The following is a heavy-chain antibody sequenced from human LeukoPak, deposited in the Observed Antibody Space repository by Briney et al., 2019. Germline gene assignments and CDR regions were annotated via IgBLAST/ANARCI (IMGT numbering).Heavy chain of an antibody. CDR2: INHSGST. D-gene: IGHD1-20*01. CDR1: GGSFSGYY. CDR3: ARQAVTGVTNRYFDY. Sequence: SETLSLTCAVYGGSFSGYYWSWIRQPPGKGLEWIGEINHSGSTNYNPSLKSRVTISVDTSKNQFSLKMSSVTAADTAVYYCARQAVTGVTNRYFDYWGQGTLVTVSS. J-gene: IGHJ4*02. V-gene: IGHV4-34*01.